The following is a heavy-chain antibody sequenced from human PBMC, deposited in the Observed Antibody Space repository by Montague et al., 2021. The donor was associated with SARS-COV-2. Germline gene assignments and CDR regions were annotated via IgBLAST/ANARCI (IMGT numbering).Heavy chain of an antibody. CDR3: ARKVVLADCFDF. CDR1: GDSFTYFY. D-gene: IGHD2-15*01. J-gene: IGHJ4*01. CDR2: ISTTGST. V-gene: IGHV4-59*01. Sequence: SETLSLTCPVSGDSFTYFYWSWIRQPPGKGLEWNWYISTTGSTTXNPSFKSRFTISVDTSENQFSLKVTSVTAADTAVYYCARKVVLADCFDFWGHGTLVTVSS.